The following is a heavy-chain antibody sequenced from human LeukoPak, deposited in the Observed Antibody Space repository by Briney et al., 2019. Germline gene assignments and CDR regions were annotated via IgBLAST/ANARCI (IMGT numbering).Heavy chain of an antibody. V-gene: IGHV3-21*06. J-gene: IGHJ3*02. D-gene: IGHD3-10*01. CDR1: GFTFSTYS. CDR2: TDTSGRYV. Sequence: GGSLRLSCAASGFTFSTYSMNWVRQAPGNGLEWVSFTDTSGRYVYYGDSVKGRFTISRDNAKNLLFLQMNGLRAEDTALYYCARGRSITLLRGVAMSDGFDIWGQGAMVAVSS. CDR3: ARGRSITLLRGVAMSDGFDI.